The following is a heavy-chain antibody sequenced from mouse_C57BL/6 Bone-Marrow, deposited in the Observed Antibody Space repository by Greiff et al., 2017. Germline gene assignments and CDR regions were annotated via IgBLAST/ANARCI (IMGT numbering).Heavy chain of an antibody. Sequence: QVQLQQPGAELVKPGASVKMSCKASGYTFTSYWITWVKQRPGQGLEWIRDIYPGSGSTNYNEKFKSKATLTVDTSSSTAYMQLSSLTSEDSAVYYCARWGWLLLYAMDYWGQGTSVTVSS. CDR1: GYTFTSYW. CDR2: IYPGSGST. CDR3: ARWGWLLLYAMDY. V-gene: IGHV1-55*01. D-gene: IGHD2-3*01. J-gene: IGHJ4*01.